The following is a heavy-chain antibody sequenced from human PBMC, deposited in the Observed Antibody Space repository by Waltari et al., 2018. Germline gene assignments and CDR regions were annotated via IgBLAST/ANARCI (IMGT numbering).Heavy chain of an antibody. CDR1: GFTFSSYG. Sequence: QVQLVESGGGVVQPGRSLRLSCAASGFTFSSYGMHWVRQAPGKGLEWVAVIWYDGSNKYYADSVKGRFTISRDNSKNTLYLQMNSLRAEDTAMYYCAKDLKVYDFWSGTPPGARGFDYWGQGTLVTVSS. J-gene: IGHJ4*02. V-gene: IGHV3-30*18. CDR2: IWYDGSNK. D-gene: IGHD3-3*01. CDR3: AKDLKVYDFWSGTPPGARGFDY.